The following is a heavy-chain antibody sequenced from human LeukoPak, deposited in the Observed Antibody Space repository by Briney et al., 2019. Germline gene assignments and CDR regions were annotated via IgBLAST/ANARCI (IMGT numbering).Heavy chain of an antibody. J-gene: IGHJ5*02. CDR2: ISGSGGST. V-gene: IGHV3-23*01. D-gene: IGHD2-8*01. CDR3: VRGCMFCRWKTYFDP. Sequence: PGASLRLSCAASGFTFSSYAMSWVRQAPGKGLEWVSAISGSGGSTYYADSVKGRFTMSRENAKNSVYLQMNSLRAEDTAVYYCVRGCMFCRWKTYFDPWGQGTLVTVSS. CDR1: GFTFSSYA.